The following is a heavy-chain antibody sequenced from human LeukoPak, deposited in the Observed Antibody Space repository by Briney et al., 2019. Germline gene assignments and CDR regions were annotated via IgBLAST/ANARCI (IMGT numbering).Heavy chain of an antibody. CDR1: GGSISSYY. CDR2: IYTSGST. D-gene: IGHD4-17*01. V-gene: IGHV4-4*09. Sequence: SETLSLTCTVSGGSISSYYWSWIRQPPGKGLEWIGYIYTSGSTNYNPSLKSRVTISVDTSKNQFSLRLSSVTAADTAVYYCAGTTVTTDFWLDPWGQGTLVTVSS. J-gene: IGHJ5*02. CDR3: AGTTVTTDFWLDP.